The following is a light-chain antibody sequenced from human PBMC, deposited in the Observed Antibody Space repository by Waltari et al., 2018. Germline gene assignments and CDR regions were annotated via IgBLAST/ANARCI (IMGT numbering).Light chain of an antibody. J-gene: IGKJ1*01. CDR3: QQSYSTWT. CDR1: QNINSF. V-gene: IGKV1-39*01. Sequence: DIQMTQSPSSLSASVGDRVTITCRAGQNINSFLNWYQQKPGRAPKLLIYAASSLHSGVPSRFSGSGSGTDYTLTISSLQPEDFATYYCQQSYSTWTSGHGTKVEI. CDR2: AAS.